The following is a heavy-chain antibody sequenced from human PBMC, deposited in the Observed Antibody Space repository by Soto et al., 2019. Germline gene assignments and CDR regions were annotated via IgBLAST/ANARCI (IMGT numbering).Heavy chain of an antibody. CDR1: GFTFNNYG. Sequence: GGSLRLSCVASGFTFNNYGIHWVRQAPGKGLEWVTVISYDGNTEYYADSVKGRFTISRDNSKNTLYLQMNSLRAEDTALYYCAKKGSPSGDNKNWYFDLWGRGTLVTVSS. V-gene: IGHV3-30*18. CDR3: AKKGSPSGDNKNWYFDL. CDR2: ISYDGNTE. J-gene: IGHJ2*01. D-gene: IGHD1-26*01.